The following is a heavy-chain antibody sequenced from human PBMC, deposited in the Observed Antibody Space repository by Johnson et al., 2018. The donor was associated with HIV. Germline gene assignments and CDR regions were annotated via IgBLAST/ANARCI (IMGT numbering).Heavy chain of an antibody. J-gene: IGHJ3*02. V-gene: IGHV3-30*04. Sequence: QVQLVESGGGVVQPGRSLRLSCASSGFTFSSYAMHWVRQAPGKGLKWVAVISYDGSNKYYADSVKGRFTISRDNSKNTLYLQMNSLRAEDTAVYYCARPLSSGLGFDAFDIWGQGTMVTVSS. D-gene: IGHD3-22*01. CDR1: GFTFSSYA. CDR3: ARPLSSGLGFDAFDI. CDR2: ISYDGSNK.